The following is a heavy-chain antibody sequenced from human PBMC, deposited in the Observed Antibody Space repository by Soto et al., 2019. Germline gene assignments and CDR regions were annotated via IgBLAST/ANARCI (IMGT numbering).Heavy chain of an antibody. Sequence: ASVKVSCKASGYTFTGYYMHWVRQAPGQGLEWMGWINPNSGGTNYAQKFQGRVTMTRDTSISTAYMELSRLRSDDTAVYYCARATTEEYSGYDWDYYYYGMDVWGQGTTVTVSS. CDR3: ARATTEEYSGYDWDYYYYGMDV. V-gene: IGHV1-2*02. CDR1: GYTFTGYY. CDR2: INPNSGGT. D-gene: IGHD5-12*01. J-gene: IGHJ6*02.